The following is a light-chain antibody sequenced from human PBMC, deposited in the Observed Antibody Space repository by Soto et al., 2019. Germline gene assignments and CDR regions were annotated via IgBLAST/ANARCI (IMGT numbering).Light chain of an antibody. CDR3: QQYGSSPMYT. V-gene: IGKV3-20*01. CDR2: GAS. Sequence: EIVLTQSPGTLSLSPGERATLSCRASQSVSSSYLAWYQQKPGQAPRLLIYGASSRATGIPDRISGSGSGTDFTLTISRLEPEDFAVYYCQQYGSSPMYTFGQGATLEIK. J-gene: IGKJ2*01. CDR1: QSVSSSY.